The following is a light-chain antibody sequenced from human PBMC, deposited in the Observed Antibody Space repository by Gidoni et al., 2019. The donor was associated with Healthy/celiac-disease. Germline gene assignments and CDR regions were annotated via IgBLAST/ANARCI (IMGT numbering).Light chain of an antibody. CDR3: QQRNSYPLT. CDR1: QGISSY. Sequence: DIQLTQSQSFLSASVGDRVPITCRASQGISSYLAWYQQKPGKAPKLLFYAASTLQSGVPARFSGSGSGTEFTLTISSLQAEDFATYYCQQRNSYPLTFGGGTKVEIK. CDR2: AAS. J-gene: IGKJ4*01. V-gene: IGKV1-9*01.